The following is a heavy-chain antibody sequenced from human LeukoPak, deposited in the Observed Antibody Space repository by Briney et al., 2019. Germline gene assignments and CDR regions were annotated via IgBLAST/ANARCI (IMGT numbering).Heavy chain of an antibody. J-gene: IGHJ5*01. Sequence: SETLSLTCTVSGGSISSGGYYWSWIRQHPGKGLEWIGYIYYSGSTYYNPSLKSRVTISVDTSKNQFSLRLSSVTAADTAVYYCARDNGGWFDSWGRGTLVTVSS. CDR3: ARDNGGWFDS. CDR1: GGSISSGGYY. D-gene: IGHD3-10*01. CDR2: IYYSGST. V-gene: IGHV4-31*03.